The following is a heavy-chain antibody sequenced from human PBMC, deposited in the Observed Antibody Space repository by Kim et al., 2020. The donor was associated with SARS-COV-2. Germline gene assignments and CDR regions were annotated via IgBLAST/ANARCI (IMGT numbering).Heavy chain of an antibody. D-gene: IGHD6-13*01. Sequence: SETLSLTCAVSGGSISSSNWWSWVRQPPGKGLEWIGEIYHSASTNYNPSLKSRVTISVDKSKNQFSLKLSSVTAADTAVYYCARGAIAAAGTWYYYYGMDVWGQGTTVTVSS. CDR3: ARGAIAAAGTWYYYYGMDV. CDR1: GGSISSSNW. V-gene: IGHV4-4*02. J-gene: IGHJ6*02. CDR2: IYHSAST.